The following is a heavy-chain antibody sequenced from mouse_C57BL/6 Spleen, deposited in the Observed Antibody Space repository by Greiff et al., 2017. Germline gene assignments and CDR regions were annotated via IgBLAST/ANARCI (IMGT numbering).Heavy chain of an antibody. CDR3: ARGELYCAY. D-gene: IGHD2-1*01. CDR2: IYPGSGNT. CDR1: GYTFPDYY. J-gene: IGHJ3*01. Sequence: QVQLKESGAELVRPGASVKLSCKASGYTFPDYYINWVKQRPGQGLEWIARIYPGSGNTYYNEKFKGKATLTAEKSSSTAYMQLSSLTSEDSAVYFCARGELYCAYWGQGTLVTVSA. V-gene: IGHV1-76*01.